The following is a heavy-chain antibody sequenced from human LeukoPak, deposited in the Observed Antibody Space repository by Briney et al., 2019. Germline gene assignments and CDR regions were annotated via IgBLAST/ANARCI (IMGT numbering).Heavy chain of an antibody. CDR2: ISETGDTT. Sequence: GGSLRLSCAASGFTFRSSVMTWVRHAPGKRLEWVSTISETGDTTDYADSVRGRFTISRDNPNNTLYLQMNSLRAEDTATYYCAKDRGAARRFDYWGQGTLVTVSS. V-gene: IGHV3-23*01. J-gene: IGHJ4*02. CDR3: AKDRGAARRFDY. CDR1: GFTFRSSV. D-gene: IGHD6-6*01.